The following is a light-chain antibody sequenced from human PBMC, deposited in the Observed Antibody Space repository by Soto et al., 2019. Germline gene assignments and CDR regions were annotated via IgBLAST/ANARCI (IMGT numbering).Light chain of an antibody. J-gene: IGKJ4*01. CDR1: QSVSSD. Sequence: ERVMTQAPATLSVSPGERATLSCRASQSVSSDLAWYQQKPGQGPRLLIYGAFNRATGVPARFSGSGSGTEFTLTISSLQSEDVAVYYCQQYNNWPLTFGGGTKVEIK. V-gene: IGKV3-15*01. CDR3: QQYNNWPLT. CDR2: GAF.